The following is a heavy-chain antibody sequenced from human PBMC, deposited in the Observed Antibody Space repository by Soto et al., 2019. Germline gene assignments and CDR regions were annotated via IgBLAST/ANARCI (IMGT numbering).Heavy chain of an antibody. V-gene: IGHV1-18*01. CDR2: ISAYNYNT. D-gene: IGHD1-26*01. CDR1: GYTFTSYG. J-gene: IGHJ5*02. Sequence: QVQLVQSGAEVKKPGASVKVSCKASGYTFTSYGLSWVRQAPGQGLEWMGRISAYNYNTNYAQKLQGRVTMTTDTAPSTAYMERSTLRSDDPAVYYSARVVGALGHWFDPRGQGTLVTVSS. CDR3: ARVVGALGHWFDP.